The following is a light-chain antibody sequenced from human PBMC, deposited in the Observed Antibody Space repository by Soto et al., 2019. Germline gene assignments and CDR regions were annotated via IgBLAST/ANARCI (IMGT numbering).Light chain of an antibody. V-gene: IGKV3-15*01. J-gene: IGKJ1*01. CDR1: QSITNS. CDR2: DAS. Sequence: EIVMTQSPATLSVSPGERVTLSCMASQSITNSLAWYQQKPGQAPRLLIYDASAKATGVAARFSGSGSGTEFTLTISSLQSEDFSVYYCQQYSNWWTFGQGTKVEIK. CDR3: QQYSNWWT.